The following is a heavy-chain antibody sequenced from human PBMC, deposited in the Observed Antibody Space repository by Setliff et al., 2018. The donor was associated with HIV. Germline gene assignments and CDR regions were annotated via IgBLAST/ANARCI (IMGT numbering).Heavy chain of an antibody. CDR2: ISGSGGST. J-gene: IGHJ4*02. CDR3: AKEAASGYDFDYFDY. CDR1: GFTFSNYA. D-gene: IGHD5-12*01. Sequence: PGESLKISCAASGFTFSNYAMSWVRQAPGKGLEWVSAISGSGGSTYYADSVKGRFTISRDNSKNTLYLQMNSLRAEDTAVYYCAKEAASGYDFDYFDYWGQGTLVTVSS. V-gene: IGHV3-23*01.